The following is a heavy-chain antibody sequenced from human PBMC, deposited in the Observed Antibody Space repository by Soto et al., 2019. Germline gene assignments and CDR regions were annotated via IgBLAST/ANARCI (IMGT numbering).Heavy chain of an antibody. Sequence: PSETLSVTSAVDGGSFSGYYWSWIRQPPGKGLEWIGEINHSGSTNYNPSLKSRVTISVDTSKNQFSLKLSSVTAADTAVYYCARRLYYDSSGFEGGGMDVWGQGTTVTVSS. CDR3: ARRLYYDSSGFEGGGMDV. V-gene: IGHV4-34*01. D-gene: IGHD3-22*01. J-gene: IGHJ6*02. CDR1: GGSFSGYY. CDR2: INHSGST.